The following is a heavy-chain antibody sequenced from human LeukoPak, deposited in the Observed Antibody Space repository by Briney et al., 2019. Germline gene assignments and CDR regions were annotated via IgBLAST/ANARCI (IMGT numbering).Heavy chain of an antibody. J-gene: IGHJ3*02. D-gene: IGHD6-6*01. V-gene: IGHV1-18*01. CDR1: GYTFTIYG. Sequence: ASVTVSCKASGYTFTIYGISWVRQAPGQGLEWMGWISAYNGNTNYAQKLQGRVTMTTDTSTNTAYMELRSLRSDDTAVYYCARQSIAGRRRGHDAFDIWGQGTMVTVSS. CDR3: ARQSIAGRRRGHDAFDI. CDR2: ISAYNGNT.